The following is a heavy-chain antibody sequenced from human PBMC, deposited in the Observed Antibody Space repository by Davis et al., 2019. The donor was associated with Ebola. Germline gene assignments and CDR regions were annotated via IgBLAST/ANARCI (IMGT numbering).Heavy chain of an antibody. V-gene: IGHV4-59*08. Sequence: PSETLSLTCAVYAGSISSSYWTWIRQPPGKGLEWIGYIYHSGSTNYNPSLKSRVSISVDTSKTQFSLKLTSVTAADTAVYYCARHTVIGYSSSWWPFDIWGQGTMVTVSS. CDR2: IYHSGST. CDR1: AGSISSSY. CDR3: ARHTVIGYSSSWWPFDI. J-gene: IGHJ3*02. D-gene: IGHD6-13*01.